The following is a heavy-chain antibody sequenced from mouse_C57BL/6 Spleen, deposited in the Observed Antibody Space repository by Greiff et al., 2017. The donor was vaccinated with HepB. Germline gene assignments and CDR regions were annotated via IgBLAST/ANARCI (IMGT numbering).Heavy chain of an antibody. Sequence: EVQLVESGGGLVKPGGSLKLSCAASGFTFSSYAMSWVRQTPEKRLEWVATISDGGSYTYYPDNVKGRFTISRDNAKNNLYLQMSHLKSEDTAMYYCARDRGSVRWFAYWGQGTLVTVSA. V-gene: IGHV5-4*01. CDR2: ISDGGSYT. CDR3: ARDRGSVRWFAY. CDR1: GFTFSSYA. D-gene: IGHD3-1*01. J-gene: IGHJ3*01.